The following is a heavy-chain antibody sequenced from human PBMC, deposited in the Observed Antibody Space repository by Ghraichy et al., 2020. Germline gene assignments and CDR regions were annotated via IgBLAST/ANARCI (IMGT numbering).Heavy chain of an antibody. Sequence: SETLSLTCTVSGGSISSYYWSWIRQPPGKGLEWIGYIYYSGSTNYNPSLKSRVTISVDTSKNQFSLKLSSVTAADTAVYYCARDRGHWGSGLQGFDPWGQGTLVTVSS. CDR3: ARDRGHWGSGLQGFDP. CDR1: GGSISSYY. V-gene: IGHV4-59*01. CDR2: IYYSGST. J-gene: IGHJ5*02. D-gene: IGHD3-10*01.